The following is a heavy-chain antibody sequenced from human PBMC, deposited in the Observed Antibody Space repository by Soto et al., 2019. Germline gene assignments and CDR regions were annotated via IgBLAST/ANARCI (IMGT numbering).Heavy chain of an antibody. Sequence: QVQLVQSGAEVKKPGSSVKVSCKASGGTFSSYAISWVRQAPGQGLEWMGGIIPIFGTANYAQKFQGRVTXXAXEXXSTGDMELGSLRSEDTAVYYCARDRGGGSTYGMDVWGQGTTVTVSS. CDR2: IIPIFGTA. D-gene: IGHD2-15*01. CDR1: GGTFSSYA. V-gene: IGHV1-69*12. CDR3: ARDRGGGSTYGMDV. J-gene: IGHJ6*02.